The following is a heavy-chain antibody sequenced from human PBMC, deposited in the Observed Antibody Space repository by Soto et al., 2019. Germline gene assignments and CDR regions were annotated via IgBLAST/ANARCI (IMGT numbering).Heavy chain of an antibody. J-gene: IGHJ6*02. D-gene: IGHD6-19*01. V-gene: IGHV1-69*06. CDR2: IIPIFGTA. CDR1: GGTFSSYA. Sequence: GASVKVSCKASGGTFSSYAISWVRRAPGQGLEWMGGIIPIFGTANYAQKFQGRVTITADKSTSTAYMELSSLRSEDTAVYYCARDGYSSGWYVSGYYYYYGMDVWGQGTTVTVSS. CDR3: ARDGYSSGWYVSGYYYYYGMDV.